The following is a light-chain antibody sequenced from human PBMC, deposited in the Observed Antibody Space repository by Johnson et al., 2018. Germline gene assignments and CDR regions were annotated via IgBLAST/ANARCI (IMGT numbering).Light chain of an antibody. CDR1: SSNIGNNY. CDR2: ENN. Sequence: QSVLTQPPSVSAAPGQKVTISCSGSSSNIGNNYVSWYQRLPGTAPKLLIYENNKRPSGIPDRFSGSKSGTSATLGITGLLTGDEADYYCGTWDSSLSAGYVFGTGTKVTVL. V-gene: IGLV1-51*02. CDR3: GTWDSSLSAGYV. J-gene: IGLJ1*01.